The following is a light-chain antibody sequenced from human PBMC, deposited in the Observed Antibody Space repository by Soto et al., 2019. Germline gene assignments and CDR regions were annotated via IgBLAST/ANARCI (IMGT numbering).Light chain of an antibody. CDR1: QDISNY. CDR3: QQYDNLPLT. CDR2: DAS. V-gene: IGKV1-33*01. J-gene: IGKJ4*01. Sequence: DIQMTQSPSSLSASVGDRVTITCQASQDISNYLNWYQQKPGKAPKLLIYDASNLETGVPSRFSGSGSGTEFTFTISSLQPEDMATYYCQQYDNLPLTVGGGTKVEIK.